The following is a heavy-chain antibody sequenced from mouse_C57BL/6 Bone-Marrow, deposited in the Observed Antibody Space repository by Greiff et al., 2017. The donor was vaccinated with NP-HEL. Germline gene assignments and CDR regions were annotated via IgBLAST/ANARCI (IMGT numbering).Heavy chain of an antibody. CDR3: AFYYGSSSYYFDY. CDR2: IYWDDDK. Sequence: QVTLKECGPGILQSSQTLSLTCSFSGFSLSTSGMGVSWIRQPSGKGLEWLAHIYWDDDKRYNPSLKSRLTISKDTSRNQVFLKITSVDTADTATYYCAFYYGSSSYYFDYWGQGTTLTVSS. D-gene: IGHD1-1*01. V-gene: IGHV8-12*01. CDR1: GFSLSTSGMG. J-gene: IGHJ2*01.